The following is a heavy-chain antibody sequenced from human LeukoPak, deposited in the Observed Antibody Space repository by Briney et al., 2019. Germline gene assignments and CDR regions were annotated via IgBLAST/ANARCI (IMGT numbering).Heavy chain of an antibody. CDR1: GYRFTSYS. J-gene: IGHJ4*02. Sequence: GEPLNISCKGSGYRFTSYSSGWVRKIPGKGLRWMGIINPADSHIRKNPSFQGAVTTSVDKSISTTFLQWSSLKASDTAIYYCARQERQWLNIDYWGQGNLVSVST. CDR2: INPADSHI. V-gene: IGHV5-51*01. CDR3: ARQERQWLNIDY. D-gene: IGHD6-19*01.